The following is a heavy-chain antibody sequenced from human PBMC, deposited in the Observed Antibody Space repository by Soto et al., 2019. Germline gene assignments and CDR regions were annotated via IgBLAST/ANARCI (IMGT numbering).Heavy chain of an antibody. D-gene: IGHD2-15*01. CDR2: IKSKTDGGTT. V-gene: IGHV3-15*01. Sequence: GGSLRLSCAASGFTFSNAWMSWVRQAPGKGLEWVGRIKSKTDGGTTDYAAPVKGRFTISRDDSKNTLYLQMNSLKTEDTAVYYCTTEGGGGGYCSGGSCYRVWGQGTLVTVSS. CDR3: TTEGGGGGYCSGGSCYRV. CDR1: GFTFSNAW. J-gene: IGHJ4*02.